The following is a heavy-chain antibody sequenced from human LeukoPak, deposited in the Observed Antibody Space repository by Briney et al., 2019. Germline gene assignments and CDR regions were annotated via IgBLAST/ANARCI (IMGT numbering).Heavy chain of an antibody. CDR2: ISYDGSNK. Sequence: PGGSLRLSCAASGFTFSSYAMHWVRQAPGKGLEWVAVISYDGSNKYYADSVKGRFTISRDNSKNTLYLQMNSLRAEDTAVYYCARDRDGMDVWGQGTTVTVSS. J-gene: IGHJ6*02. CDR3: ARDRDGMDV. V-gene: IGHV3-30-3*01. CDR1: GFTFSSYA.